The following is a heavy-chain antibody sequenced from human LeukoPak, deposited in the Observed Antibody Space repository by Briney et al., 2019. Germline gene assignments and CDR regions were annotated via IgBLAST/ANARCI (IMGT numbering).Heavy chain of an antibody. CDR1: GGSFSGYY. V-gene: IGHV4-34*01. CDR2: INHSGST. J-gene: IGHJ4*02. Sequence: SETLSLTCAVYGGSFSGYYWSWIRQPPGKGLEWIGEINHSGSTNYNPSLKSRVTISVDTSKNQFSLKLSSVTAADTAVYYCARLRGSGSYLGYWGQGTLVTVSS. D-gene: IGHD3-10*01. CDR3: ARLRGSGSYLGY.